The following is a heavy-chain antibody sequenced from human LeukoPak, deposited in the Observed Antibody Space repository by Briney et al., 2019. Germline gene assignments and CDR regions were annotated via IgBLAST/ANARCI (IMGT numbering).Heavy chain of an antibody. CDR3: AREWATYHNWYDP. D-gene: IGHD1-26*01. CDR1: SYYISVGYY. V-gene: IGHV4-38-2*02. Sequence: SETLSLTCTVSSYYISVGYYWAWLRQTPGRGLEWIGSIYRSETTYYNPSLRGRVVISMDMAKNQVSLTLTSVTAADTAVYYCAREWATYHNWYDPWGPGTQVTVSS. J-gene: IGHJ5*02. CDR2: IYRSETT.